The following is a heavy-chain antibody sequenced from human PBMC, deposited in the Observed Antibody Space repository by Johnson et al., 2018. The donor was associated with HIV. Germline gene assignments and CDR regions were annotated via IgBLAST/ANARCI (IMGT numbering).Heavy chain of an antibody. J-gene: IGHJ3*02. D-gene: IGHD6-13*01. V-gene: IGHV3-7*05. CDR3: AKDLTRYSTSGDAFDI. Sequence: QLVESGGGLVQPGGSLRLSCAASGFTFSSYWMSWVRQAPGKGLEWVANIKQDGSEKYYVDSVKGRFTISRDNSKNSLYLQMNSLRTEDTALDYCAKDLTRYSTSGDAFDIWGQGTMVTVSS. CDR2: IKQDGSEK. CDR1: GFTFSSYW.